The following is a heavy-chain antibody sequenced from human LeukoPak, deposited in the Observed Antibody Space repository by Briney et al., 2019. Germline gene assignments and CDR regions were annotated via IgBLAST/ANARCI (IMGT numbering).Heavy chain of an antibody. CDR3: ARDYGDYEDSPGFLGNWFDP. V-gene: IGHV4-59*10. D-gene: IGHD4-17*01. CDR2: IYTSGST. CDR1: GGSFSSYY. Sequence: PSETLSLTCAVYGGSFSSYYWSWIRQPAGKGLEWIGRIYTSGSTNYNPSLKSRVTMSVDTSKNQFSLKLSSVTAADTAVYYCARDYGDYEDSPGFLGNWFDPWGQGTLVTVSS. J-gene: IGHJ5*02.